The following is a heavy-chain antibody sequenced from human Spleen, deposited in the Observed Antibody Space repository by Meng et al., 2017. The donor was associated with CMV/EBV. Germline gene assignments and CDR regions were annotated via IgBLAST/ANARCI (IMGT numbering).Heavy chain of an antibody. CDR2: FDPEDGET. V-gene: IGHV1-24*01. CDR3: ATLGVPAAIYYYYGMDV. CDR1: GYTLTELS. J-gene: IGHJ6*02. Sequence: ASVKVSCKVSGYTLTELSMHWVRQAPGKGLEWTGGFDPEDGETIYAQKFQGRVTMTEDTSTDTAYMELSSLRSEDTAVYYCATLGVPAAIYYYYGMDVWGQGTTVTVSS. D-gene: IGHD2-2*01.